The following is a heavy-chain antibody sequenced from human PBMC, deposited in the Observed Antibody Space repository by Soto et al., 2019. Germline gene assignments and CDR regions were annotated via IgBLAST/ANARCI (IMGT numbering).Heavy chain of an antibody. Sequence: QVQLQESGPGLVKPSETLSLTCAVSGYSISSGYYWGWIRQPPGKGLEWIGSIYHSGRTYYNPSLKSRLTISLDTSKNQFSLKLTSVTAADTALYFCATTSGSVPYWGQGTLVTVSS. CDR2: IYHSGRT. CDR1: GYSISSGYY. D-gene: IGHD1-26*01. V-gene: IGHV4-38-2*01. CDR3: ATTSGSVPY. J-gene: IGHJ4*02.